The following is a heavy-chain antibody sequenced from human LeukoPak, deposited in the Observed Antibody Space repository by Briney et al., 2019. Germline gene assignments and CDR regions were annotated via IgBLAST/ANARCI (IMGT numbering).Heavy chain of an antibody. Sequence: GGSLRLSCAASGFTFSSYEMNWVRQAPGKGLEWVSYISSSGSTIYYADSVKGRFTISRDNAKNSLYLQMNSLRAEDTAVYYCARAVYCSGGGCFWYFDLWGRGTLVTVSS. CDR3: ARAVYCSGGGCFWYFDL. CDR2: ISSSGSTI. J-gene: IGHJ2*01. CDR1: GFTFSSYE. D-gene: IGHD2-15*01. V-gene: IGHV3-48*03.